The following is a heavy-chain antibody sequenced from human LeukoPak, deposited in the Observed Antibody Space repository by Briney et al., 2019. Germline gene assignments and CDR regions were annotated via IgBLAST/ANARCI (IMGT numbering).Heavy chain of an antibody. CDR3: ATDSQSSVYYF. Sequence: SETLSLTCAVYGGSFSLYHWSWIRQSPGKGLEWIGEVNRWGSTNYNPSLESRVTISVDRSKNQFSLSLRSLTAADTAVYYCATDSQSSVYYFWGQGALVTVSS. V-gene: IGHV4-34*01. J-gene: IGHJ4*02. D-gene: IGHD6-25*01. CDR1: GGSFSLYH. CDR2: VNRWGST.